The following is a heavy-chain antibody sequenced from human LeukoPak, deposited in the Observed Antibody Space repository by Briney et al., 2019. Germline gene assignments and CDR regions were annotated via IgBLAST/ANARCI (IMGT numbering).Heavy chain of an antibody. J-gene: IGHJ1*01. CDR3: ATLYYYDSSGYYYALGYFQH. CDR2: FDPEDGET. Sequence: ASVKVSCKVSGYTLTELSMHCVRQAPGKGLEWMGGFDPEDGETIYALKFQGRVTMTEDTSTDTAYMELSSLRSEDTAVYYCATLYYYDSSGYYYALGYFQHWGQSTLVTVSS. D-gene: IGHD3-22*01. CDR1: GYTLTELS. V-gene: IGHV1-24*01.